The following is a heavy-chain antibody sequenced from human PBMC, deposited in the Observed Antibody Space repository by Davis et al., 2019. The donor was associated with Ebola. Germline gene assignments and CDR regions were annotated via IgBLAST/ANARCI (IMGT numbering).Heavy chain of an antibody. J-gene: IGHJ4*02. CDR1: GGSISSSSYY. D-gene: IGHD2-15*01. Sequence: MPSETLSLTCTVSGGSISSSSYYWGWIRQPPGKGLEWIGSIYYSGSTNYNPSLKSRVTISVDTSKNQFSLKLSSVTAADTAVYYCARDYCSGGSCYSDYWGQGTLVTVSS. CDR3: ARDYCSGGSCYSDY. CDR2: IYYSGST. V-gene: IGHV4-39*07.